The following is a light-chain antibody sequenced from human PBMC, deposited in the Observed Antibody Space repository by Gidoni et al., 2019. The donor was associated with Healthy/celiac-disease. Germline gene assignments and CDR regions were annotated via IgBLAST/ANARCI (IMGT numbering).Light chain of an antibody. CDR3: QQRSNWPPG. CDR1: QSVSSY. V-gene: IGKV3-11*01. Sequence: DIVLTQSPATLSLSPGERATLSCRASQSVSSYLAWYQQKPGQAPSLLIYDASNRATGIPARFSGRGSGTDFTLTISSLEPEDFAVYYCQQRSNWPPGFGGGTKVEIK. J-gene: IGKJ4*01. CDR2: DAS.